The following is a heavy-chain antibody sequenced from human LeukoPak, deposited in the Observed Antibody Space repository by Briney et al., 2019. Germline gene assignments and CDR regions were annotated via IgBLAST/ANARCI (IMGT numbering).Heavy chain of an antibody. Sequence: GGSLRLSCAASAFTFSSYEMNWVRQAPGKGLEWVTYISSSGSTIYYADSVKGRFTISRDNAKNSLYLQMNSLRAEDTALYYCARDRSSGWYLFDYWGQGTLVTVSS. J-gene: IGHJ4*02. D-gene: IGHD6-19*01. CDR3: ARDRSSGWYLFDY. V-gene: IGHV3-48*03. CDR1: AFTFSSYE. CDR2: ISSSGSTI.